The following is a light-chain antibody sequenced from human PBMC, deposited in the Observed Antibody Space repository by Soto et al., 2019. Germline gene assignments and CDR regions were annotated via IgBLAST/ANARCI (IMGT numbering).Light chain of an antibody. CDR1: QSVSSSY. Sequence: EIVLTQSPGTLSLSPGERATLSCRASQSVSSSYLAWYQQKPGQAPRLLIYGASSRATGIPDRFSGSGSGTDFTLTISRLEPEDFSLYYCQQDRSSPPSTFGQG. CDR3: QQDRSSPPST. CDR2: GAS. V-gene: IGKV3-20*01. J-gene: IGKJ1*01.